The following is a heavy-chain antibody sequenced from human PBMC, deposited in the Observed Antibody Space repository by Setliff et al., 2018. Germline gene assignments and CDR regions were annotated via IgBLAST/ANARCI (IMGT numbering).Heavy chain of an antibody. CDR2: ISGSGGST. CDR3: AREGKEGFGELPDYYYYYMDV. J-gene: IGHJ6*03. V-gene: IGHV3-23*01. D-gene: IGHD3-10*01. CDR1: GFTFSSYA. Sequence: WGSLRLSCAASGFTFSSYAMSWVRQAPGKGLEWVSAISGSGGSTYDADSVKGRFTISRDSAKNALYLQMNSLRAEDTAVYYCAREGKEGFGELPDYYYYYMDVWGKGTTVTVSS.